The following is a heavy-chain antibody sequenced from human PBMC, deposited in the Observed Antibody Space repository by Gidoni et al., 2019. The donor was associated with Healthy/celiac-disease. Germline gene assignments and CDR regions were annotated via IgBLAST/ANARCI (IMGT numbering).Heavy chain of an antibody. CDR1: GFTFSSYG. CDR3: AKVRIATAGTSYYYYYGMDV. CDR2: ISYDGSNK. Sequence: QVQLVESGGGLVQPGRSLRLSCAASGFTFSSYGMHWVRQAPGKGLEWVAVISYDGSNKYYADSVKGRFTISRDNSKNTLYLQMNSLRAEDTAVYYCAKVRIATAGTSYYYYYGMDVWGQGTTVTVSS. V-gene: IGHV3-30*18. J-gene: IGHJ6*02. D-gene: IGHD6-13*01.